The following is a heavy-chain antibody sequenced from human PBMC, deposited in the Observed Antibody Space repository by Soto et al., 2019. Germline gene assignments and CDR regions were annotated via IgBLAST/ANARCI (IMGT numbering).Heavy chain of an antibody. Sequence: EVQLVESGGGLVQPGGSLRLSCSASGFTFNDNPRYWVRQAPGKGLEYVSLISANGGSTHYADSVKGRFSISRDNSENTLYLQMSSLRAEDTAVYYCVKGAGWLQDVDYWGQGTLVTVSS. CDR2: ISANGGST. D-gene: IGHD5-12*01. J-gene: IGHJ4*02. CDR3: VKGAGWLQDVDY. CDR1: GFTFNDNP. V-gene: IGHV3-64D*08.